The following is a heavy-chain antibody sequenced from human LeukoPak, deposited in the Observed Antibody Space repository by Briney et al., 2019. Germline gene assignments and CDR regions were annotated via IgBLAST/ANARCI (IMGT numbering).Heavy chain of an antibody. V-gene: IGHV3-30-3*01. CDR2: ISHDGNIK. D-gene: IGHD1-26*01. J-gene: IGHJ4*02. CDR3: ARTFLGATYHTHFDY. Sequence: PGGPLRLSCAACGFIFSTFAMHCVRQAPGKGLEWVAVISHDGNIKYYADSVKGRFTISRDNSKNTLYLQMNSLRAEDTAVYYCARTFLGATYHTHFDYWGQGTLVTVSS. CDR1: GFIFSTFA.